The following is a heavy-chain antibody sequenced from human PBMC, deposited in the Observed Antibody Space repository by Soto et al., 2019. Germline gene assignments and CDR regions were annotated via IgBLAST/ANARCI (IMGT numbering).Heavy chain of an antibody. CDR3: ARLDSIAVAGTSYYYYGMDV. J-gene: IGHJ6*02. CDR2: IYPGDSDT. CDR1: GYSFTSYW. Sequence: GESLKISCKGSGYSFTSYWIGWVRQMPGKGLEWMGIIYPGDSDTRYSPSFQGQVTISADKSISTAYLQWSSLKASDTAMYYCARLDSIAVAGTSYYYYGMDVWGQGTTVTVSS. D-gene: IGHD6-19*01. V-gene: IGHV5-51*01.